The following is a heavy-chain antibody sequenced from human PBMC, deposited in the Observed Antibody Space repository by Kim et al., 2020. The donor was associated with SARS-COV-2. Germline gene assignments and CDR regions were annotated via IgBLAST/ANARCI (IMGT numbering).Heavy chain of an antibody. CDR3: AKDLFAI. Sequence: DGRERYYVGSVKGRCTISSDNAKNTLYRQMNSLRAEDAAVYYCAKDLFAIWGQGTMVIVSS. J-gene: IGHJ3*02. CDR2: DGRER. V-gene: IGHV3-7*03.